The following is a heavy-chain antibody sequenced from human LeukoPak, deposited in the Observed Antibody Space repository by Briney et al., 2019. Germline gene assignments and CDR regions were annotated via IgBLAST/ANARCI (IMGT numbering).Heavy chain of an antibody. CDR1: GYTFTSYA. D-gene: IGHD3-9*01. CDR3: ARVFPAQPNLLHYDILTGYQGYFDY. CDR2: INAGNGNT. Sequence: ASVKVSCKASGYTFTSYAMHWVRQAPGQRLEWMGWINAGNGNTKYSQKFQGRVTITRDTSASTAYMELSSLRSEDTAVYYCARVFPAQPNLLHYDILTGYQGYFDYWGQGTLVTVSS. J-gene: IGHJ4*02. V-gene: IGHV1-3*01.